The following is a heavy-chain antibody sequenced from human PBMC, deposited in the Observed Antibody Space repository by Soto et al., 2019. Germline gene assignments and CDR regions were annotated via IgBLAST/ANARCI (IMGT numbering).Heavy chain of an antibody. CDR2: ISNRGDT. V-gene: IGHV3-66*01. D-gene: IGHD2-15*01. Sequence: GGSLRLSCTASGFIVSDTYVNWVRQAPGKGLEWVSVISNRGDTHYADSVRGRFSLSRDISDNTLHLQMNNLRVEVTAVYYFARELRYCRGGSCSITGDAYDIWGQGTMVTVSS. J-gene: IGHJ3*02. CDR3: ARELRYCRGGSCSITGDAYDI. CDR1: GFIVSDTY.